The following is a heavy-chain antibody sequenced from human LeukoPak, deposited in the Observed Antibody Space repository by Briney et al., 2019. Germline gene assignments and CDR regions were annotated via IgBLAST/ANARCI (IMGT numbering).Heavy chain of an antibody. CDR1: GGSISSYY. CDR3: AGIVDGTDYFDY. D-gene: IGHD1-26*01. V-gene: IGHV4-59*08. CDR2: IYYSGST. J-gene: IGHJ4*02. Sequence: PSETLSLTCTVSGGSISSYYWSWIRQPPGKGLEWIGYIYYSGSTNYNPSLKSRVTISVDTSKNQFSLKLSSVTAADTAVYYCAGIVDGTDYFDYWGQGTLVTVSS.